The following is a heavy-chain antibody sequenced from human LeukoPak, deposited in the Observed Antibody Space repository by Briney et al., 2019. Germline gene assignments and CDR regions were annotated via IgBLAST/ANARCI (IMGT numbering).Heavy chain of an antibody. CDR1: GGSIISYY. CDR2: IYYSGST. D-gene: IGHD6-13*01. V-gene: IGHV4-59*01. Sequence: SETLCLTCTVSGGSIISYYWSWIRQPPGKGLEGIGYIYYSGSTNYNPSLKSRVTISVDTSKNQFSLKLSAVTAADTAVYYCARLYSSSWVRWFDPWGQGTLVTVSS. J-gene: IGHJ5*02. CDR3: ARLYSSSWVRWFDP.